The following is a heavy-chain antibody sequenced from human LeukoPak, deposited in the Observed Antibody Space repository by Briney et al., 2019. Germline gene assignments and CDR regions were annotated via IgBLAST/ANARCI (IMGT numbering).Heavy chain of an antibody. V-gene: IGHV3-21*01. CDR2: ISSSSSYI. Sequence: GGSLRLSCAASGFTFSSYSMNWVRQAPGKGLEWVSSISSSSSYIYYADSVKGRFTISRDNAKNSLYLQMNSLGAEDTAVYYCARSVPYSGYDYDYWGQGTLVTVSS. CDR1: GFTFSSYS. CDR3: ARSVPYSGYDYDY. D-gene: IGHD5-12*01. J-gene: IGHJ4*02.